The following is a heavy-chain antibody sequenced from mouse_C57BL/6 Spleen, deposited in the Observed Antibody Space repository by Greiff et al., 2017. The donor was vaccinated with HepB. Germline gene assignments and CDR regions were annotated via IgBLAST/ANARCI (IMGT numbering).Heavy chain of an antibody. Sequence: EVQGVESGGDLVKPGGSLKLSCAASGFTFSSYGMSLVRQTPDKRLEWVATISSGGSYTYYPDSVKGRFTISRDNAKNTRYLQMSRLKSDNTAMYYCARHPYYYCSSTWPMDYWGQGTSVTVSS. D-gene: IGHD1-1*01. CDR2: ISSGGSYT. J-gene: IGHJ4*01. CDR3: ARHPYYYCSSTWPMDY. CDR1: GFTFSSYG. V-gene: IGHV5-6*01.